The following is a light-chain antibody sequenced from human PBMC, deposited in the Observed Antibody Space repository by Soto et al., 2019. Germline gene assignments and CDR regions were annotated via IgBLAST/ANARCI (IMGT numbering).Light chain of an antibody. CDR2: AAS. Sequence: DIQMTQSPSSVSASVGDRVTITCRASQDISSWLAWYQQKPGNAPKLLIYAASSLQSGVPSTFSGGGSGTDFTLTISSLQPEDVATYYCQQANSFPFIFGGGTKVEIK. J-gene: IGKJ4*01. V-gene: IGKV1-12*01. CDR3: QQANSFPFI. CDR1: QDISSW.